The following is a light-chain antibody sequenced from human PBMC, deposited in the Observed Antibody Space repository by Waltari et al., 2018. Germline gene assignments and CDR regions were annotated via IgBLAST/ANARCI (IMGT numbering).Light chain of an antibody. CDR1: QSVSSN. Sequence: EIVMTQSPATLSVSPGERATLSCRASQSVSSNLAWYQQKPGQAPRLLIFGASSRATGLPGRFSGSGSGAEFTLTISSLQSEDFAVYYCQQYNNWLITFGQGTRLEIK. CDR2: GAS. CDR3: QQYNNWLIT. J-gene: IGKJ5*01. V-gene: IGKV3-15*01.